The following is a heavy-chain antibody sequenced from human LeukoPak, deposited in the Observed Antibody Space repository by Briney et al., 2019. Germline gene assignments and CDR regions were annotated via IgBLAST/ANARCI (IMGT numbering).Heavy chain of an antibody. CDR3: AAGNYYDSSGYYPYAFDI. D-gene: IGHD3-22*01. CDR1: GVIFSRSA. CDR2: IVVGSGNT. V-gene: IGHV1-58*01. J-gene: IGHJ3*02. Sequence: SVKVSCKSSGVIFSRSAVQWVRQARGQRLEWIGWIVVGSGNTNYAQKFQERGTMTRDMSTGTAYMELSSLRSEDTAVYYCAAGNYYDSSGYYPYAFDIWGQGTMVTVSS.